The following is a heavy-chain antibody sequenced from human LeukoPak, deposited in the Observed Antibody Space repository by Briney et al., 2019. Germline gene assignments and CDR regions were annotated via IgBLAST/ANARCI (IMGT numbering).Heavy chain of an antibody. V-gene: IGHV4-59*01. J-gene: IGHJ3*02. CDR2: IYYSGST. D-gene: IGHD2-15*01. Sequence: PSETLSLTCTVSGSSITSSYWSWIRQPPGKGLEWIWYIYYSGSTNYNPSLKSRVTISVDTSKNQFSLKLSSVTAADTAVYYCAREGSVVSTDAFDIWGQGTMVTVSS. CDR3: AREGSVVSTDAFDI. CDR1: GSSITSSY.